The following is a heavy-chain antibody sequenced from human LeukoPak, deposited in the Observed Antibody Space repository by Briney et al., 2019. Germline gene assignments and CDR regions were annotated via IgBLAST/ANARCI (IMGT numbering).Heavy chain of an antibody. CDR2: IFASGGT. J-gene: IGHJ4*02. CDR1: GGSITSGSYY. Sequence: SETLSLTCTVSGGSITSGSYYWSWIRQPAGKGLEWIVRIFASGGTAYNPSLNGRVAISVDTSKNQFSLYMRSVTAADTAVYYCARARDSSRGYQTGGFDSWGQGTLVTVSS. CDR3: ARARDSSRGYQTGGFDS. D-gene: IGHD5-12*01. V-gene: IGHV4-61*02.